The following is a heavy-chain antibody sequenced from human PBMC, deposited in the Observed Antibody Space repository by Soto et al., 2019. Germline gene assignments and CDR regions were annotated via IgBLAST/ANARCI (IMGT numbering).Heavy chain of an antibody. D-gene: IGHD3-3*01. CDR2: IWYDGSNK. CDR3: ARDPFVLRFLEWLSHPVYYYYGMDV. V-gene: IGHV3-33*01. Sequence: QVQLVESGGGVVQPGRSLRLSCAASGFTFSSYGMHWVRQAPGKGLEWVAVIWYDGSNKYYADSVKGRFTISRDNSKNTLYLQMNSLRAEDTAVYYCARDPFVLRFLEWLSHPVYYYYGMDVWGQGTTVTVSS. J-gene: IGHJ6*02. CDR1: GFTFSSYG.